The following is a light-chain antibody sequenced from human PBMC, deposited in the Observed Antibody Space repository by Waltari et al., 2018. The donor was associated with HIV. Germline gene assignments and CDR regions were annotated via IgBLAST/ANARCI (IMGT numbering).Light chain of an antibody. CDR2: WAS. J-gene: IGKJ1*01. V-gene: IGKV4-1*01. Sequence: DIVMTQSPDALAVSLGERATINCKSSQSLLSSSNNKHYVAWYQQKPGQPPKLLIHWASTRESGGPDRFSGSRSATDFTLAINSLQAEDVAVYYCQQFYRTPLTFGQGTKVEIK. CDR3: QQFYRTPLT. CDR1: QSLLSSSNNKHY.